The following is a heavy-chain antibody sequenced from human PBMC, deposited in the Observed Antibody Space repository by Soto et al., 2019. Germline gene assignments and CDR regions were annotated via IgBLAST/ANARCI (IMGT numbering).Heavy chain of an antibody. CDR3: ARGGMVRGVTYYYYYGMDV. Sequence: SETLSLTCAVYGGSFSGYYWRWIRQPPGKGLEWIGEINHSGRTNYNPSLKSRVTISVDTSKNQFSLKLSSVTAADTAVYYCARGGMVRGVTYYYYYGMDVWGQGTSVTVSS. CDR2: INHSGRT. V-gene: IGHV4-34*01. D-gene: IGHD3-10*01. J-gene: IGHJ6*02. CDR1: GGSFSGYY.